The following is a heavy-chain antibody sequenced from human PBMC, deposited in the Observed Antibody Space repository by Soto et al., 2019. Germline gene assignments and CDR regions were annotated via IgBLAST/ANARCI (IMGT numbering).Heavy chain of an antibody. J-gene: IGHJ6*02. CDR3: AKYCTGGSCYYNYAMDI. CDR2: ISDNGGIT. D-gene: IGHD2-8*02. Sequence: EVKVLESGGGLVQPGGSLRLSCAASGFSFSSFAMTWVRQAPGKGLEWVSAISDNGGITYYADSVKGRFTISRDNSQNTMSLPMNSLRAADTAMYYCAKYCTGGSCYYNYAMDIWGLGTPVTVSS. V-gene: IGHV3-23*01. CDR1: GFSFSSFA.